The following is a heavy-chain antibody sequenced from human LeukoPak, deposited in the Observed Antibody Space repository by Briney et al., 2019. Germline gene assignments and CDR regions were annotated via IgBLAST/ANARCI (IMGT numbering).Heavy chain of an antibody. J-gene: IGHJ3*02. CDR2: IWYDGSKS. CDR1: GFIFSSHG. Sequence: GRSLRLSCAASGFIFSSHGMHWVRQAPGKGLEWVALIWYDGSKSHHADSVKGRFTISRDNSKNTLYLQMNSLRAEDTAVYYCASMTTVTLDDAFDIWGQGTMVTVSS. V-gene: IGHV3-33*01. D-gene: IGHD4-17*01. CDR3: ASMTTVTLDDAFDI.